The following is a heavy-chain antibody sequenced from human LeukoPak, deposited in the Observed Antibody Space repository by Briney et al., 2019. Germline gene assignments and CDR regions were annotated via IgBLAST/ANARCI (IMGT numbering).Heavy chain of an antibody. Sequence: GGALTLSCAASGFMVSNYGMHWVRQAPGKRLVWVSRVNSDGRIKKYADSVKGRFTISRDNDKNTLYLQMNSLRAEDTAMYYCVRSDWFDNWGQGTLVTVSS. CDR2: VNSDGRIK. CDR1: GFMVSNYG. CDR3: VRSDWFDN. V-gene: IGHV3-74*03. J-gene: IGHJ5*02.